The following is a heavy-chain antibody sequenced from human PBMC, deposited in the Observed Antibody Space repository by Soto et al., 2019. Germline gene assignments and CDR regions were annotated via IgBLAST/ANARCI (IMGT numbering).Heavy chain of an antibody. CDR2: ISAGSDAI. V-gene: IGHV3-48*02. D-gene: IGHD3-16*01. CDR3: ARLYTTSRVGAWFDP. CDR1: GFIFSTYT. Sequence: EGQLVESGGGLVLPGGSLRLSCAASGFIFSTYTLNWVRQAPGKGLEWVSHISAGSDAIHYADSVKGRFTVSRDNAKNSLFLQMNSLRDEDTAVYYCARLYTTSRVGAWFDPWGQGTLVTVSS. J-gene: IGHJ5*02.